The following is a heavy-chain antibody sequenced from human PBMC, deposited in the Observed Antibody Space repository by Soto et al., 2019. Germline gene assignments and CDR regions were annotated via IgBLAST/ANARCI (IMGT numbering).Heavy chain of an antibody. V-gene: IGHV5-51*01. CDR3: ASSPRGYCSSTSCRELGNYYGMDV. D-gene: IGHD2-2*01. CDR1: GYSFTNYW. Sequence: GESLKISCKASGYSFTNYWIGWVRQMPGRGLEWMGVIYPGDSYTNYSPSFQGHVTISADKSISTAYLQWSSLKASDTAMYYCASSPRGYCSSTSCRELGNYYGMDVWGQGTTVTVSS. CDR2: IYPGDSYT. J-gene: IGHJ6*02.